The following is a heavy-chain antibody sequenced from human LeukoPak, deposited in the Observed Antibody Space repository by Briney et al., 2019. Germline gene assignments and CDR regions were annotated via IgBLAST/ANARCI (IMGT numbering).Heavy chain of an antibody. J-gene: IGHJ4*02. CDR2: IKQDGSEK. CDR1: GFTFSSYW. D-gene: IGHD2-15*01. V-gene: IGHV3-7*01. Sequence: PGRSLRLSCAASGFTFSSYWMSWVRQAPGKGLEWVANIKQDGSEKYYVDSVKGRFTISRDNAKNLLYLQMNSLRAEDTAVYYCARDIEDIVVVVAAADYWGQGTLVTVSS. CDR3: ARDIEDIVVVVAAADY.